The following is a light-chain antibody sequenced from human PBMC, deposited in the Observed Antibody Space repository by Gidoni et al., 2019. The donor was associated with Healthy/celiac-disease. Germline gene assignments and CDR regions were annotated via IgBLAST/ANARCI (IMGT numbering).Light chain of an antibody. CDR3: QQYNDWPRT. Sequence: EIVMTQSPATLSVSPGERVTLSCRASQSVGSNLAWYQQKPGQAPRLLIYGASTRATGIPARFSGSGSGTEVTLTISSLQSEDFAVYYCQQYNDWPRTFGQGTKVEIK. CDR2: GAS. CDR1: QSVGSN. J-gene: IGKJ1*01. V-gene: IGKV3-15*01.